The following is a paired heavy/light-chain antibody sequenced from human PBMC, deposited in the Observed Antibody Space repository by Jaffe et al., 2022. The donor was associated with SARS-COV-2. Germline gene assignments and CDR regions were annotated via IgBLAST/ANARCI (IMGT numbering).Heavy chain of an antibody. V-gene: IGHV2-70*01. CDR3: ARTRRGYTYGYPDY. Sequence: QVTLRESGPALVKPTQTLTLTCTFSGFSLTTRGMCVSWIRQPPGKALEWLALVDWDDDKYYNTSLKTRLTISKDTSKNQVVLTLTNMAPVDTATYFCARTRRGYTYGYPDYWGQGTLVTVSS. CDR2: VDWDDDK. D-gene: IGHD5-18*01. CDR1: GFSLTTRGMC. J-gene: IGHJ4*02.
Light chain of an antibody. CDR3: QAWGTGIDWV. CDR2: VNSDGTH. J-gene: IGLJ3*02. V-gene: IGLV4-69*02. CDR1: SGHSSYA. Sequence: QLVLTQSPSASASLGASINLTCTLSSGHSSYAVTWLQQQPEKGPRFLMKVNSDGTHNKGDGIPGRFSGSTSGAERHLTISSLQAEDEADYYCQAWGTGIDWVFGGGTKLTVL.